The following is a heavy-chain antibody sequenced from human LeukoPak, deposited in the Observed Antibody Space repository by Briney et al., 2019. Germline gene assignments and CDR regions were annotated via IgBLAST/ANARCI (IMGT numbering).Heavy chain of an antibody. D-gene: IGHD1-1*01. CDR3: ARLTTRMAPIDY. CDR2: IYPGDPAT. J-gene: IGHJ4*02. Sequence: GESLKISCKGSGYSFPSYWIRWVRQVPGQGLEWMGIIYPGDPATRYSPSFQGQVTISADKSISTAYLQWSSLKASDTAMYYCARLTTRMAPIDYWGQGTLVTVSS. V-gene: IGHV5-51*01. CDR1: GYSFPSYW.